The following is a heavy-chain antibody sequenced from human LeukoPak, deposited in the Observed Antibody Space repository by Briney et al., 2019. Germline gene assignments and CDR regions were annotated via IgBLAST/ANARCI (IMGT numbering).Heavy chain of an antibody. Sequence: PSETLSLTCTVSGGSISSYYWSWIRQPPGKGLEWIGYIYYSGSTNYNPSLKSRVTISVDTSKNQFSLKLSSVTAADTAVYYCARGKYYGSGSYGKWGKGTTVTISS. CDR1: GGSISSYY. CDR3: ARGKYYGSGSYGK. D-gene: IGHD3-10*01. CDR2: IYYSGST. J-gene: IGHJ6*04. V-gene: IGHV4-59*12.